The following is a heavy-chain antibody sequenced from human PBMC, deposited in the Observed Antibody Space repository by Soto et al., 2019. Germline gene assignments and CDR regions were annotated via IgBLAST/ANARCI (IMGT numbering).Heavy chain of an antibody. CDR1: GGSFISYW. CDR2: TYPEDSQT. J-gene: IGHJ5*02. CDR3: ARRRYFDTLLDP. Sequence: VESLKISCKASGGSFISYWIVWVRQISGKGLEWMGITYPEDSQTLYSPSFQGQVTISVDKSISTVYLQWSSLKASDTATYYCARRRYFDTLLDPWGQGTLATVSS. V-gene: IGHV5-51*01. D-gene: IGHD3-9*01.